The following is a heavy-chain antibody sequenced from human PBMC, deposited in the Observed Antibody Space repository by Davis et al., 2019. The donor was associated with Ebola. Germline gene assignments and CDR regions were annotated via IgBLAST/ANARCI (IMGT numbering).Heavy chain of an antibody. CDR1: GFTFSDHY. CDR2: ITNSGTTI. Sequence: PGGSLRLSCAASGFTFSDHYMSWIRQAPGKGLEWVSSITNSGTTINYADSVKGRFTISRDNTRKSLYLQMSSLRVDDTAVYYCAKHEAAWFDFWGQGTLVTVSS. J-gene: IGHJ5*01. V-gene: IGHV3-11*01. CDR3: AKHEAAWFDF.